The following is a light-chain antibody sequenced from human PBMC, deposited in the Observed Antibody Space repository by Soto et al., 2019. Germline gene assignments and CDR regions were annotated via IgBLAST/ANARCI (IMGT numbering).Light chain of an antibody. J-gene: IGLJ1*01. Sequence: QSALTQPHSASGSPGQSVNISFTGTSSDVGVYKYVSWYQQPPGKAPQLMIFAVNKPPSGVPDRFSGYKSGNTASLTVSGLQAEDEDDYYCSSYAGINNLGVFGTGTKLTVL. CDR2: AVN. CDR3: SSYAGINNLGV. CDR1: SSDVGVYKY. V-gene: IGLV2-8*01.